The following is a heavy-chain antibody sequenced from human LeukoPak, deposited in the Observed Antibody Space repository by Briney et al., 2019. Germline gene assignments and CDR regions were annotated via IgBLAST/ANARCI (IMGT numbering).Heavy chain of an antibody. CDR1: GFTLSSYA. D-gene: IGHD6-19*01. Sequence: GGSLRLSCAASGFTLSSYAMHWVRQAPGKGLEWVAVISYDGSNKYYADSVKGRFTISRDNSKNTLYLQMNSQRAEDTAVYYCARERAVAKGGYYYYGMDVWGQGTTVTVSS. CDR2: ISYDGSNK. V-gene: IGHV3-30*04. J-gene: IGHJ6*02. CDR3: ARERAVAKGGYYYYGMDV.